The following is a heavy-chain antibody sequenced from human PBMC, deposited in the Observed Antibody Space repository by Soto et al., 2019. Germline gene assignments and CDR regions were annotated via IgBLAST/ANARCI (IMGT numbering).Heavy chain of an antibody. CDR3: ARGHPGYHDCLGCSALLGS. Sequence: QVQLVQSGAEVKKPGSSVKVSCKASGGTFSSYAISWVRQAPGQGLEWMGGIIPIFGTANYAQKFQGRVTMTARESRRTVYMEMSSLSSEDTAVYCCARGHPGYHDCLGCSALLGSWGHGTLVPVSS. V-gene: IGHV1-69*12. CDR2: IIPIFGTA. J-gene: IGHJ5*01. CDR1: GGTFSSYA. D-gene: IGHD3-22*01.